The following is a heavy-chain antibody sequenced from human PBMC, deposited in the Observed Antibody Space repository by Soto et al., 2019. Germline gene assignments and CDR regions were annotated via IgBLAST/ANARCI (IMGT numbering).Heavy chain of an antibody. CDR1: GYTFTGYY. CDR3: ARSYCSGGSCYPDY. J-gene: IGHJ4*02. D-gene: IGHD2-15*01. V-gene: IGHV1-2*02. CDR2: INPNSGGT. Sequence: ASVKVSCKASGYTFTGYYMHWGRQAPGQGLEWMGWINPNSGGTNYAQKFQGRVTMTRDTSISTAYMELSRLRSDDTAVYYCARSYCSGGSCYPDYWGQGTLVTVSS.